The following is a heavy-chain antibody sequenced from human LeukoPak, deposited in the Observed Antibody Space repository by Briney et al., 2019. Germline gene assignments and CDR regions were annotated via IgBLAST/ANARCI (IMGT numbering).Heavy chain of an antibody. V-gene: IGHV4-59*08. CDR2: IYYSGST. J-gene: IGHJ3*02. D-gene: IGHD4-23*01. Sequence: SETLSLTCTVSGGSISSYYWSWIRQPPGEGLEWIGYIYYSGSTNYNPSLKSRVTISVDTSKNQFSLKLSSVTAADTAVYYCARPPYGRKGAFDIWGQGTMVTVSS. CDR1: GGSISSYY. CDR3: ARPPYGRKGAFDI.